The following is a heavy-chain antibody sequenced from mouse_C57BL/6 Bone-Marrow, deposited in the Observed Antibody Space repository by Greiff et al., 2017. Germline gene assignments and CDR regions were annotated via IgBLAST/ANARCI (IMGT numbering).Heavy chain of an antibody. CDR3: ARDLPITTAYAMDY. CDR1: GYAFSSSW. V-gene: IGHV1-82*01. D-gene: IGHD1-2*01. CDR2: IYPGDGDT. J-gene: IGHJ4*01. Sequence: VQLVESGPELVKPGASVKISCKASGYAFSSSWMNWVKQRPGKGLEWIGRIYPGDGDTNYNGKFKGKATLTADKSSSTAHMQLSSLKSEDSAVYFCARDLPITTAYAMDYWGQGTSVTVSS.